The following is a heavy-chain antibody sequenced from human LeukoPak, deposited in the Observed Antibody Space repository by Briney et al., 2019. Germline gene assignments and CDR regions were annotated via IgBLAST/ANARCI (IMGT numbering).Heavy chain of an antibody. V-gene: IGHV3-48*03. D-gene: IGHD3-22*01. CDR1: GFTFSSYE. CDR2: ISSSGSTI. CDR3: ARAPPVSYDSSGKKLISEYFQL. J-gene: IGHJ1*01. Sequence: GGSLRLSCAASGFTFSSYEMNWVRQAPGKGLEWVSYISSSGSTIYYADSVKGRFTISRDNAKNSLYLQMNSLRVEDTAVYYGARAPPVSYDSSGKKLISEYFQLGGRGTLVTVPS.